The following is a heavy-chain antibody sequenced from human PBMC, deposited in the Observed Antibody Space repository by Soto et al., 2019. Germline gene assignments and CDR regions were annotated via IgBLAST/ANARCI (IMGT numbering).Heavy chain of an antibody. V-gene: IGHV4-34*01. CDR3: ARNQPQRYCSGGTCRPAYGMDV. CDR2: INHSGDT. J-gene: IGHJ6*02. D-gene: IGHD2-15*01. CDR1: GGSFSGYY. Sequence: PSETLSLTCAVYGGSFSGYYWSWIRQPPGKGLEWIGEINHSGDTYYNPSLAGRLTMSVDTSNQFSLTLRSVTAADTALYYCARNQPQRYCSGGTCRPAYGMDVWGQGTTV.